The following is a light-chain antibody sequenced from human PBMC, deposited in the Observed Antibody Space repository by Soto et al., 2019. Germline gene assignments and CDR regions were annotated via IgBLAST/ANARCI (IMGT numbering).Light chain of an antibody. CDR1: QSISRW. V-gene: IGKV1-5*01. CDR2: DAN. Sequence: DIQMTHSPSTLSALVVYMFTITCPASQSISRWLAWYQQKPGKAPKLLIYDANNLESGVPSRFSGSGSGTEFTLTISSLQPDDFATYYCQKSYSTPRKCGQGNTGDIK. CDR3: QKSYSTPRK. J-gene: IGKJ1*01.